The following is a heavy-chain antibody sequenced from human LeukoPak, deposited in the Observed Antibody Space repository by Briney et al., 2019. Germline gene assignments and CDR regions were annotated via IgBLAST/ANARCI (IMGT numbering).Heavy chain of an antibody. J-gene: IGHJ4*02. D-gene: IGHD3-22*01. CDR3: AKGLYDSSGYYISLFDY. CDR1: GFTFSSYA. Sequence: PGGSLRLSCAASGFTFSSYAMSWVRQAPGKGLEWVTAISGSGGSTYYADSVKGRFTISRDNSKNTLYLQMNSLRAEDTAVYYCAKGLYDSSGYYISLFDYWGQGTLVTVSS. CDR2: ISGSGGST. V-gene: IGHV3-23*01.